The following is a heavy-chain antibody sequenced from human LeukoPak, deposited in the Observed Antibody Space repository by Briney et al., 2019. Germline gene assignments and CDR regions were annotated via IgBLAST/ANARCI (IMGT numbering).Heavy chain of an antibody. CDR1: GGTFSSYA. CDR3: ARGDYSNYPFDY. D-gene: IGHD4-11*01. Sequence: SVKVSCKASGGTFSSYAISWVRQAPGQGLEWMGGIIPIFGTANYAQKFQGRVTITTDESTSTAYMELSSLRSEDTAVYYCARGDYSNYPFDYWGQGTLVPVSS. J-gene: IGHJ4*02. CDR2: IIPIFGTA. V-gene: IGHV1-69*05.